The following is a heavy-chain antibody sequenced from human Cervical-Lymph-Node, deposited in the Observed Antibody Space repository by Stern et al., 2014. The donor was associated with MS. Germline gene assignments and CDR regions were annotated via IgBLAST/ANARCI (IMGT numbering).Heavy chain of an antibody. J-gene: IGHJ4*02. V-gene: IGHV4-59*01. CDR1: GGSINTYY. D-gene: IGHD3-16*01. CDR3: ARGGGRIYFDY. Sequence: VQLVQSGPGLVKPSETLSLTCTVSGGSINTYYWSWIRQPPGQGLEWIGWIYYSGSTNYNPSLKSRVTISMDTSKNQFSLKLTSVTAADTAVYYCARGGGRIYFDYWGQGTLVTVSS. CDR2: IYYSGST.